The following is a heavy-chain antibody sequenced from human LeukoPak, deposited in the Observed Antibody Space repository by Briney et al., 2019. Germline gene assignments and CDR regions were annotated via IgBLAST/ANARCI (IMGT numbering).Heavy chain of an antibody. CDR1: GPSISSYY. Sequence: SETLSLTCTVAGPSISSYYWSCIRQPAGKGLEWIGYIHNSGSTNYSPSIKSRVIIAVDTSKNKFSLRLSSVTAADTAVYYCARSGRYYESSGYYYVDYWGQGTLVTVSS. CDR3: ARSGRYYESSGYYYVDY. D-gene: IGHD3-22*01. J-gene: IGHJ4*02. V-gene: IGHV4-59*08. CDR2: IHNSGST.